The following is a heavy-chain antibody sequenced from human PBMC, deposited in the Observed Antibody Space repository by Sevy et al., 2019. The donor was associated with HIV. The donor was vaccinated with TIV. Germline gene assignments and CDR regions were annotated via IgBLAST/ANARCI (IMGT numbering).Heavy chain of an antibody. J-gene: IGHJ4*02. CDR1: GFTFNTYA. Sequence: GSLRLSCAASGFTFNTYAMLWVRQAPGKGLEWVAVVSFDGSSKYYADSVKGRFTISRDNSKNTLWLQMNSLRAEDTAVYYCARGLEYYFDYWGQGTLVTVSS. D-gene: IGHD1-1*01. CDR2: VSFDGSSK. V-gene: IGHV3-30-3*01. CDR3: ARGLEYYFDY.